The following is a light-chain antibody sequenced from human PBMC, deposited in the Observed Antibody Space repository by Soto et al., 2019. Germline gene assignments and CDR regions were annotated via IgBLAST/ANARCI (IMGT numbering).Light chain of an antibody. V-gene: IGKV1-12*01. CDR3: QQANSFPLT. Sequence: DNQMTQSPSSVSASVGDRVSITCRASQGIRWLAWYQQKAGKAPKLLIYDASSLQSGVPSRFSGSGSGTDFTLTISTLQPEDSATYYCQQANSFPLTFGGGTEVEIK. CDR2: DAS. CDR1: QGIRW. J-gene: IGKJ4*01.